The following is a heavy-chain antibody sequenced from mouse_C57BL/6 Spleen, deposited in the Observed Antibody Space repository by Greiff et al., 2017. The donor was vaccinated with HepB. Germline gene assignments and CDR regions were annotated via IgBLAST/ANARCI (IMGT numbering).Heavy chain of an antibody. J-gene: IGHJ4*01. CDR3: SSDYSSNLYAMDY. CDR1: GFTFSDYG. Sequence: EVMLVESGGGLVKPGGSLKLSCAASGFTFSDYGMHWVRQAPEKGLEWVAYISSGSSTIYYADTVKGRFTISRDNAKNTLFLQMTSLRSEDTAMYYCSSDYSSNLYAMDYWGQGTSVTVSS. CDR2: ISSGSSTI. V-gene: IGHV5-17*01. D-gene: IGHD1-1*01.